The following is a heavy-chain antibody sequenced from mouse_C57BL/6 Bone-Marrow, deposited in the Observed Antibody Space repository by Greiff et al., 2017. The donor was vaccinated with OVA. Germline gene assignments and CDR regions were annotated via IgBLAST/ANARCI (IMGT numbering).Heavy chain of an antibody. J-gene: IGHJ2*01. CDR2: INPSTGGT. Sequence: EVQLQQSGPELVKPGASVKISCKASGYSFTGYYMNWVKQSPEKSLEWIGEINPSTGGTTYNQKVKAKATLTVDKSSSTAYMQLKSLTSEDSAVYYCARTLYWGQGTTLTVSS. CDR3: ARTLY. V-gene: IGHV1-42*01. CDR1: GYSFTGYY.